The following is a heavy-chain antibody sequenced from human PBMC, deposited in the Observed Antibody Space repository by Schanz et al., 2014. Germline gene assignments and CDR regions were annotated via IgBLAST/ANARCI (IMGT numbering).Heavy chain of an antibody. CDR3: AKHVRSLTGNDY. J-gene: IGHJ4*02. D-gene: IGHD3-9*01. Sequence: EVQLLESGGGLVRPGGSLRLSCAASGFTFSSYTMNWVRQAPGKGLEWVSGIGGSGDSTHYADSVKGRFIISRDNSKKTLYLQVSSLRAEDTAVYYCAKHVRSLTGNDYWGQGTLVTVSS. V-gene: IGHV3-23*01. CDR1: GFTFSSYT. CDR2: IGGSGDST.